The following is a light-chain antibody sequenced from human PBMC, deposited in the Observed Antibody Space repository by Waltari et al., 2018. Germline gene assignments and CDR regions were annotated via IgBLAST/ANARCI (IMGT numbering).Light chain of an antibody. CDR2: GAS. Sequence: EIVLPQSPGTLSLSPGERATLSCRASQSVSSSYLAWYQQKPGQAHRLLIYGASSRATGIPDRFSGSGSGTDFTLTISRLEPEDFAVYYCQQYGSPWTFGQGTKVEIK. CDR1: QSVSSSY. V-gene: IGKV3-20*01. CDR3: QQYGSPWT. J-gene: IGKJ1*01.